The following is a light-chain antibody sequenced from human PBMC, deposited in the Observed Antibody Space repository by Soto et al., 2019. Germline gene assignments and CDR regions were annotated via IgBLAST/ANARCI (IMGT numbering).Light chain of an antibody. CDR1: QSVSSSY. V-gene: IGKV3-20*01. CDR3: QQYGSSPQT. J-gene: IGKJ1*01. Sequence: VLTLSPGTLSLSPGERATLSCRASQSVSSSYLAWYQQKPGQAPRLLIYGASSRATGIPDRFSGSGSGTDFTLTISRLEPEDFAVYYCQQYGSSPQTFGQGTKVDIK. CDR2: GAS.